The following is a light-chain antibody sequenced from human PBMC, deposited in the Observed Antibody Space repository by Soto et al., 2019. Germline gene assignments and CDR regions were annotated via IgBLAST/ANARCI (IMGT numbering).Light chain of an antibody. J-gene: IGKJ1*01. V-gene: IGKV1-8*01. Sequence: AIRMTQSPSSLSASTGDRVTITCRASQGISSYLAWYQQKPGKAPKLLIYAASTLQSGVPSRFSGSGSGTDFTLTISCLQSEDFATYYCQQYYSYPHWTFGQGTKVDIK. CDR2: AAS. CDR1: QGISSY. CDR3: QQYYSYPHWT.